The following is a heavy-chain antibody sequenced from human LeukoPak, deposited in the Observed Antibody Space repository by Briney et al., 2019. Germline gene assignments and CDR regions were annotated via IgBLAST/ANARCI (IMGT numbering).Heavy chain of an antibody. J-gene: IGHJ4*02. Sequence: GGSLRLSCAASEFTFSNAWMSWVRQAPGKGLEWVGRIKSKTDGGTTDYAAPVKGRFTISRDDSKNTLYLQMNSLKTEGTAVYYCSTLPYSYGSYFDYWGQGTLVTVSS. CDR2: IKSKTDGGTT. V-gene: IGHV3-15*01. CDR3: STLPYSYGSYFDY. CDR1: EFTFSNAW. D-gene: IGHD5-18*01.